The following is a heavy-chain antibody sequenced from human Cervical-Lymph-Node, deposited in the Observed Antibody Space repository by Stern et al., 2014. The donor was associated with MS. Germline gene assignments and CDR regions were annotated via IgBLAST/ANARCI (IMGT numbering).Heavy chain of an antibody. CDR3: ARGYRFFDD. Sequence: QVQLVQSGPGLVKPSQTLSLTCTVSGGSISSGSYYWSWIRQPAGKRLEWIGRMFSSGNTFYNPSLNSRVNISVDTSKNQFSLELSSVTAADTAVYYCARGYRFFDDWGQGTLVTVSS. V-gene: IGHV4-61*02. CDR2: MFSSGNT. J-gene: IGHJ4*02. D-gene: IGHD3-16*02. CDR1: GGSISSGSYY.